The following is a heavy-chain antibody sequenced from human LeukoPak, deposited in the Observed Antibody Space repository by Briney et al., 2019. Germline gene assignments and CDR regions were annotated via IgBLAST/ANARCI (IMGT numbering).Heavy chain of an antibody. V-gene: IGHV4-4*07. CDR3: RRHPRVIVGANHNWFDP. D-gene: IGHD1-26*01. Sequence: SETLSLTCTVSGGSISSYYWSWVRQPAGKGLEWIGRIYASGSTNYNPSLKSRVTMSVDTSKSQFSLKLITVTASDTDVYYSRRHPRVIVGANHNWFDPWGQGTLVTVSS. CDR2: IYASGST. CDR1: GGSISSYY. J-gene: IGHJ5*02.